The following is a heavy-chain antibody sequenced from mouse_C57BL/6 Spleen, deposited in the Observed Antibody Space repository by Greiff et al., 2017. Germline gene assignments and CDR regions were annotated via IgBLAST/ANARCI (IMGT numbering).Heavy chain of an antibody. D-gene: IGHD1-1*01. CDR1: GYTFTSYW. Sequence: VKLQQPGAELVKPGDSVKLSCKASGYTFTSYWMHWVKQRPGQGLEWIGVIIPTSGSTTYNEKFKSKATRTVDKSSSTAYMQLNSLTSEYSAVYYWAKSFITTVVGDFDYWGQGTTLTVSS. CDR3: AKSFITTVVGDFDY. V-gene: IGHV1-64*01. CDR2: IIPTSGST. J-gene: IGHJ2*01.